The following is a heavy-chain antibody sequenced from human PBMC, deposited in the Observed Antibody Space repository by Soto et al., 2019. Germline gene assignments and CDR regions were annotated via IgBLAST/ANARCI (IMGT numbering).Heavy chain of an antibody. CDR2: ISYDGSNK. Sequence: VGSLRLSCAASGFTFSSYGMHWVRQAPGKGLEWVAVISYDGSNKYYADSVKGRFTISRDNSKNTLYLQMNSLRAEDTAVYYCAKDSLGVLLWFGELNYFDYWGQGTLVTVSS. J-gene: IGHJ4*02. CDR1: GFTFSSYG. V-gene: IGHV3-30*18. D-gene: IGHD3-10*01. CDR3: AKDSLGVLLWFGELNYFDY.